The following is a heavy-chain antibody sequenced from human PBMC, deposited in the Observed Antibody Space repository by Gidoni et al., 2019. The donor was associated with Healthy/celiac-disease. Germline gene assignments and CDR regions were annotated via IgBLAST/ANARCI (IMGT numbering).Heavy chain of an antibody. Sequence: QMQLVQSGAEVKKTGSSVKVSCKASGYTFTYRYLHWVRQAPGQALEWMGWITPFNGNTNYAQKFQDRVTITRDRSMSTAYMELSSLRSEDTAMYYCASEEWDSGYDYAVPRAFDIWGQGTMVTVSS. D-gene: IGHD5-12*01. CDR3: ASEEWDSGYDYAVPRAFDI. CDR2: ITPFNGNT. CDR1: GYTFTYRY. J-gene: IGHJ3*02. V-gene: IGHV1-45*02.